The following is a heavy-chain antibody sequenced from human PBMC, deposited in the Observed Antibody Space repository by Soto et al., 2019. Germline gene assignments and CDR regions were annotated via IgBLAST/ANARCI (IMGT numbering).Heavy chain of an antibody. D-gene: IGHD6-13*01. CDR3: ASSGTVAAADPWYFDY. Sequence: SETLSLTCTVSGGSVSSGSYYWSWSRQPPGKGLEWIGYIYYSGSTNYNPSLKSRVTISVDTSKNQFSLKLSSVTAADTAVYYCASSGTVAAADPWYFDYWGQGTLVTVSS. V-gene: IGHV4-61*01. CDR2: IYYSGST. CDR1: GGSVSSGSYY. J-gene: IGHJ4*02.